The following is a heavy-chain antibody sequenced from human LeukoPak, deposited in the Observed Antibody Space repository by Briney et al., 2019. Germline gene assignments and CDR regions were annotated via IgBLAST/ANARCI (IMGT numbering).Heavy chain of an antibody. J-gene: IGHJ4*02. CDR2: IYYSGST. Sequence: PSETLSLTCTVSGGSISSYYWSWIRQPPGKGLEWIGYIYYSGSTNYNPSLKSRVTVSVDTSKNQFSLKLSSVTAADTAIYYCAKHYMGSSYNRGLDSWGQGTLVTVSS. D-gene: IGHD3-10*01. CDR3: AKHYMGSSYNRGLDS. CDR1: GGSISSYY. V-gene: IGHV4-59*08.